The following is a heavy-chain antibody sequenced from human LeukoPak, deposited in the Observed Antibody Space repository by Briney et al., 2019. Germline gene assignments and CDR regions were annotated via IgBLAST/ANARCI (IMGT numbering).Heavy chain of an antibody. CDR3: ARAWYTSTSTVYNGMAV. Sequence: SQTLSLTCAISGDSVSSNSVAWNWIRQSPSRGLEWLGRTYHRSKWYTDYAPSVNGRITINPETSRSQVSLHLNSVTPGDTAVYYCARAWYTSTSTVYNGMAVWGQGTTVTVSS. CDR2: TYHRSKWYT. V-gene: IGHV6-1*01. CDR1: GDSVSSNSVA. D-gene: IGHD6-13*01. J-gene: IGHJ6*02.